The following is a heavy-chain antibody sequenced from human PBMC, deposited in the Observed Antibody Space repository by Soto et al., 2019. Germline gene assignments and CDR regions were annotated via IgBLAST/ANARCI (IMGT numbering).Heavy chain of an antibody. CDR1: GGSISSGDYY. J-gene: IGHJ6*02. CDR3: ARDTYYKYGMDV. D-gene: IGHD3-22*01. CDR2: IYYSGST. V-gene: IGHV4-30-4*01. Sequence: SETLSLTCTVSGGSISSGDYYWSWIRQPPGKGLEWIGYIYYSGSTYYNPSLKSRVTISEDTSKNQFSLKLSSVTAAETAVYYCARDTYYKYGMDVWGQGTTVTVSS.